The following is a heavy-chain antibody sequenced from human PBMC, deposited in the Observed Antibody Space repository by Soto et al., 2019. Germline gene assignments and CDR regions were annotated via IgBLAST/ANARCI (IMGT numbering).Heavy chain of an antibody. J-gene: IGHJ5*02. V-gene: IGHV2-5*02. CDR2: IYWDDDN. CDR1: GFSLSTSGEA. Sequence: QITLKESGPALVKPTQTLTLTCTFSGFSLSTSGEAVGWIRQPPGEALEWLALIYWDDDNRYNPTLKTRLTITKETSKSQVVLTLTNMDPVDTATYYCAHYVSASPAGWFDPWGQGILVTVSS. CDR3: AHYVSASPAGWFDP. D-gene: IGHD3-10*01.